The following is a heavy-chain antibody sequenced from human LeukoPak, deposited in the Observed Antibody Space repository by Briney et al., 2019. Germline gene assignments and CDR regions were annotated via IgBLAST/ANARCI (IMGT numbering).Heavy chain of an antibody. CDR3: ARDDGSYSRSPGFDN. J-gene: IGHJ4*02. V-gene: IGHV6-1*01. CDR1: GDSVSSNSAV. D-gene: IGHD1-26*01. CDR2: TYYRSRWFK. Sequence: SQTLSLTCASSGDSVSSNSAVWNWIMQSPSRGLEWLGRTYYRSRWFKYYAVSVKSRMTINPDTSKKQFSLQLNSVTPEDTAVYYCARDDGSYSRSPGFDNWGQGTLVTVSS.